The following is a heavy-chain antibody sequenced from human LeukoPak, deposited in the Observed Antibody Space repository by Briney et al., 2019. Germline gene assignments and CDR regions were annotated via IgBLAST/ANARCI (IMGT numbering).Heavy chain of an antibody. CDR2: XSAYNGNT. J-gene: IGHJ4*02. Sequence: ASVKVSCKASGYTFTSYGISWVRQAPGQGLEWMXXXSAYNGNTNYAQKLQGRVTMTTDTSTSTAYMELRSLRSDDTAVYYCARGSPYCSSTSCYVGDYWGQGTLVTVSS. V-gene: IGHV1-18*04. CDR1: GYTFTSYG. CDR3: ARGSPYCSSTSCYVGDY. D-gene: IGHD2-2*01.